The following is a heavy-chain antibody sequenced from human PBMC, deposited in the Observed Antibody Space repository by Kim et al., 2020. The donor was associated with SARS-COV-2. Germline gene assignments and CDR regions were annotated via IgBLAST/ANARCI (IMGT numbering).Heavy chain of an antibody. V-gene: IGHV4-39*01. D-gene: IGHD6-19*01. Sequence: LKSRVTISVDTSKNQFSLKLSSVTAADTAVYYCARHHSSGWYYPTLTFDYWGQGTLVTVSS. J-gene: IGHJ4*02. CDR3: ARHHSSGWYYPTLTFDY.